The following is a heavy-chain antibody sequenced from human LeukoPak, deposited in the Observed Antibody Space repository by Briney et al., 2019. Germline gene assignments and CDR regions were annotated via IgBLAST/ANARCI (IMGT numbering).Heavy chain of an antibody. CDR2: IIPILGIA. CDR1: GGTFSSYA. Sequence: GASVKVSCKASGGTFSSYAISWVRQAPGQGLEWMGRIIPILGIANYAQKFQGRVTITADKSTSTAYMELSSLRSEDTAVYYCARDRWGYYGSGSYYNPPYYYYGMDVWGQGTTVTVSS. D-gene: IGHD3-10*01. J-gene: IGHJ6*02. CDR3: ARDRWGYYGSGSYYNPPYYYYGMDV. V-gene: IGHV1-69*04.